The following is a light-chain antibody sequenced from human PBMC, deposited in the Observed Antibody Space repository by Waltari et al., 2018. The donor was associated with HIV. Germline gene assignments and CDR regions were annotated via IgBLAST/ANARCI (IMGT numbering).Light chain of an antibody. CDR3: HSYDSGLGAL. J-gene: IGLJ3*02. V-gene: IGLV1-40*01. Sequence: QSVLTQPPSVSGAPGQKVTISSTGSTSNIGADYDVPWYQQLPGRAPKVLIYGNNKRPSGIPDRFSGSKSGTSASLAITGLQSDDEADYYCHSYDSGLGALFGGGTKVTVL. CDR2: GNN. CDR1: TSNIGADYD.